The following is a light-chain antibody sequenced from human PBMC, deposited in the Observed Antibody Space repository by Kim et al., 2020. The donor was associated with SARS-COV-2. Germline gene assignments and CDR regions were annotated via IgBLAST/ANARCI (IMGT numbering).Light chain of an antibody. CDR3: SSYTTSDTVV. CDR1: TSDIGSYNR. V-gene: IGLV2-18*02. Sequence: QSALTQPPSVSGSSGQSVTVSCTGTTSDIGSYNRVSWYQQPPGTAPKLLIHEVSNRPSGVPDRFSGSKSGNTASLTISGLQAEDEGDYYCSSYTTSDTVVFGGGTQLTVL. J-gene: IGLJ2*01. CDR2: EVS.